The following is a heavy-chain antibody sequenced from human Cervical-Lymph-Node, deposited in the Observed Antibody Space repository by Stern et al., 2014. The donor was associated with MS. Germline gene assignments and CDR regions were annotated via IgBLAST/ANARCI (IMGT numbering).Heavy chain of an antibody. V-gene: IGHV1-18*01. J-gene: IGHJ4*02. D-gene: IGHD2-8*01. CDR3: ARDKMHAFDY. CDR2: ISAASGNP. Sequence: QVQLGQSGTEVKKPGASVLVSCKASGYTFTTYGITWVRQAPGQGLEWMGWISAASGNPKYAPKFQDRVTMTRDTTPGPPSMEVRSLRSEDPAVYYCARDKMHAFDYWGQGTQVTVPS. CDR1: GYTFTTYG.